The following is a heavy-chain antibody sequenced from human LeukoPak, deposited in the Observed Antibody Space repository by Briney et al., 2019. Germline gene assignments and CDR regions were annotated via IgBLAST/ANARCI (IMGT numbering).Heavy chain of an antibody. D-gene: IGHD6-13*01. V-gene: IGHV3-21*01. CDR1: GFTFSSYA. J-gene: IGHJ4*02. Sequence: GGSLRLSCAASGFTFSSYAMSWVRQAPGKGLEWVSSISSSSSYIYYADSVKGRFTISRDNAKNSLYLQMNSLRAEDTAVYYCARIKIAAAGTYYFDYWGQGTLVTVSS. CDR2: ISSSSSYI. CDR3: ARIKIAAAGTYYFDY.